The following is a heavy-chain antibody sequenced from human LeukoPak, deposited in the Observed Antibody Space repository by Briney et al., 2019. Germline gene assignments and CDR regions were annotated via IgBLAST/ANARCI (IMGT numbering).Heavy chain of an antibody. CDR3: ARDPPSYGYYYYYYMDV. D-gene: IGHD1-26*01. CDR1: GFTFSSYS. CDR2: ISSSSSTI. V-gene: IGHV3-48*01. Sequence: GGSLRLSCAASGFTFSSYSMNWVRQAPGKGLEWVSYISSSSSTIYYADSVKGRFTISRDNAKNSLYLQMNSLRAEDTAVYYCARDPPSYGYYYYYYMDVWGKGTTVTVSS. J-gene: IGHJ6*03.